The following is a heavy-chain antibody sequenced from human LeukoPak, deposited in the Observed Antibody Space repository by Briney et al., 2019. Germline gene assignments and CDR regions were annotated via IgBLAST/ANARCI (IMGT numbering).Heavy chain of an antibody. CDR1: GFTFSSYS. V-gene: IGHV3-21*01. Sequence: PGGSLRLSCAASGFTFSSYSMNWVRQAPGKGLEWVSSISSSSSYIYYADSVKGRFTISRDNAKNSLYLQMNSLRAEGTAVYYCASALRDFWSGYYVGGWFDPWGQGTLVTVSS. D-gene: IGHD3-3*01. CDR2: ISSSSSYI. J-gene: IGHJ5*02. CDR3: ASALRDFWSGYYVGGWFDP.